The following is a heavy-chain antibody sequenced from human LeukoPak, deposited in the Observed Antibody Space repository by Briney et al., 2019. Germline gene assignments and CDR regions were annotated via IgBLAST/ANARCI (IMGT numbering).Heavy chain of an antibody. J-gene: IGHJ4*02. CDR2: ISSSGSTI. Sequence: SGGSLRLSCAASGFTFSSYEMNWVRQAPGKGLEWVSYISSSGSTIYYADSVKGRFTISRDNAKNSLCLQMNSLRAEDTAVYYCARDRDYGDYEGGDYWGQGTLVTVSS. V-gene: IGHV3-48*03. D-gene: IGHD4-17*01. CDR1: GFTFSSYE. CDR3: ARDRDYGDYEGGDY.